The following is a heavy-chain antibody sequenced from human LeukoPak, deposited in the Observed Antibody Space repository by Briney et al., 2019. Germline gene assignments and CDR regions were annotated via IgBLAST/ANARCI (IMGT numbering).Heavy chain of an antibody. J-gene: IGHJ4*02. CDR3: ARVRPPGYGQPYYFDY. CDR1: GGSISSYY. Sequence: SETLPLTCTVSGGSISSYYWSWIRQPPGKGLEWIGYIYYSGSTNYNPSLKSRVTISVDTSKNQFSLKLSSVTAADTAVYYCARVRPPGYGQPYYFDYWGQGTLVTVSS. CDR2: IYYSGST. D-gene: IGHD4-17*01. V-gene: IGHV4-59*01.